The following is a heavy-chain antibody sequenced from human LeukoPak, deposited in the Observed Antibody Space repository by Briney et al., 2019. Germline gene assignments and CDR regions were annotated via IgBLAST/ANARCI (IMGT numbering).Heavy chain of an antibody. CDR3: AKEDYDFWSGHANGMDV. V-gene: IGHV3-9*01. CDR2: ISWNSGSI. D-gene: IGHD3-3*01. Sequence: GGSLRLSCAASEFTFDDYAMHWVRQAPGKDLEWVSGISWNSGSIGYADSVKGRFTISRDNAKNSLYLQMNSLRAEDTALYYCAKEDYDFWSGHANGMDVWGQGTTVTVSS. J-gene: IGHJ6*02. CDR1: EFTFDDYA.